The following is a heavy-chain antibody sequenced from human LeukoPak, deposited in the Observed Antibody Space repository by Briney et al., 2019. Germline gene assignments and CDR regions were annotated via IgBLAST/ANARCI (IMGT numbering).Heavy chain of an antibody. V-gene: IGHV3-30*02. CDR1: GFIFSTYG. CDR3: AKGTQFGSTHWFDP. J-gene: IGHJ5*02. D-gene: IGHD3-16*01. Sequence: GGSLRLSCAASGFIFSTYGMHWVRQAPGKGLEWVAFIRYDGSNIYYVDSVKGRFTISRDNSRNTLYLQMNSLRAEDTAVYYCAKGTQFGSTHWFDPWGQGTLVTVSS. CDR2: IRYDGSNI.